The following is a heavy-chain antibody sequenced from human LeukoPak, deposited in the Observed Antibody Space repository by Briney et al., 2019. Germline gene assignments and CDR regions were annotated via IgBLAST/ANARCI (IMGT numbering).Heavy chain of an antibody. J-gene: IGHJ5*02. CDR2: IIPIFGRA. D-gene: IGHD1-1*01. CDR3: ARGETILNWFDP. V-gene: IGHV1-69*05. Sequence: SVKVSCKASGGTFSSEAFIWVRQAPGQGLEWMGGIIPIFGRADYAQKFQDIVTITTDESTSTVYMELSSLRSEDTAVYYCARGETILNWFDPWGQGTLVTVSS. CDR1: GGTFSSEA.